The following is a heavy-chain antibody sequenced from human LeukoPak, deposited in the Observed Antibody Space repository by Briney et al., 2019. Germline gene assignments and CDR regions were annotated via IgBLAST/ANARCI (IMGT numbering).Heavy chain of an antibody. CDR3: ARAQIYYYDSSGYYFDYFDY. CDR1: GGSFSGYY. J-gene: IGHJ4*02. V-gene: IGHV4-34*01. D-gene: IGHD3-22*01. Sequence: SETLSLTCAVYGGSFSGYYWSWIRQPPGKGLEWIGEINHSGSTNYNPSLKSRVTISVDTSKSQFSLKLSSVTAEDTAVYYCARAQIYYYDSSGYYFDYFDYWGEGTLVTVSS. CDR2: INHSGST.